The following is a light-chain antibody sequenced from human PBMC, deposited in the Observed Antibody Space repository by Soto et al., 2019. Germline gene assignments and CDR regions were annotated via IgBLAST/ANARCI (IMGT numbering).Light chain of an antibody. Sequence: QSVLTQPASVSGSPGQSITISCTGTSSDVGNYNYVSWYQQHPGKAPKLMIFEVSNRPSGVSNRFSGSKSGNTASLTISGLQAEDEADYYCSSYTTISTRYVFGTGTKLTVL. CDR3: SSYTTISTRYV. CDR2: EVS. CDR1: SSDVGNYNY. V-gene: IGLV2-14*01. J-gene: IGLJ1*01.